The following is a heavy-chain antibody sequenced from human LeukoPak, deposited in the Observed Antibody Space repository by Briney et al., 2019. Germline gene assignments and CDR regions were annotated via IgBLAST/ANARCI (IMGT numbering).Heavy chain of an antibody. D-gene: IGHD4-17*01. V-gene: IGHV4-34*01. Sequence: SETLSLTCAVYGESFSGYYWSWIRQPPGKGLEWIGEIYHSGSTNYNPSLKSRVTISVDKSKNQFSLKLSSVTAADTAVYYCASLTTVTPWGQGTLVTVSS. J-gene: IGHJ4*02. CDR2: IYHSGST. CDR3: ASLTTVTP. CDR1: GESFSGYY.